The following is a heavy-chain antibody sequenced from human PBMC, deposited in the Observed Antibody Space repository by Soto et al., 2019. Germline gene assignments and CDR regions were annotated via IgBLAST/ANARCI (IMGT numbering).Heavy chain of an antibody. V-gene: IGHV5-51*01. Sequence: GESLKISCKGSGYSFTSYWIGWVRQMPGKGLEWMGIIYPGDSDTRYSPSFQGQVTISADKSISTAYLQWSSLKASDTAMYYCARHTIQLERRAPFDYWGQGTLVTVSS. CDR2: IYPGDSDT. J-gene: IGHJ4*02. D-gene: IGHD1-1*01. CDR1: GYSFTSYW. CDR3: ARHTIQLERRAPFDY.